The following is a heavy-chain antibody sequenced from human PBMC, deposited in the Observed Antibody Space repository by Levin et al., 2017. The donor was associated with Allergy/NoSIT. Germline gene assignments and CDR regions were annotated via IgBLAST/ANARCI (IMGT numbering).Heavy chain of an antibody. J-gene: IGHJ4*02. CDR2: IYYSGST. V-gene: IGHV4-31*03. D-gene: IGHD3-10*01. Sequence: SETLSLTCTVSGGSISSGGYYWSWIRQHPGKGLEWIGYIYYSGSTYYNPSLKSRVTISVDTSKNQFSLKLSSVTAADTAVYYCASLVVPVSSPGVWFGELSFDYWGQGTLVTVSS. CDR1: GGSISSGGYY. CDR3: ASLVVPVSSPGVWFGELSFDY.